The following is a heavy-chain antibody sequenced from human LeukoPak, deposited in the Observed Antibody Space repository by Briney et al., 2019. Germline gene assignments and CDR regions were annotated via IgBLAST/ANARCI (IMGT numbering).Heavy chain of an antibody. Sequence: GGSLRLSCAASGFAFSNYDFHWVRQVTGKGLEWVSGIGTTGDTYYPGSVKGRFTISRENAKNSFYLQMNSLRAGDTAVYYCVRVNWLHYSGMDVWGQGTTVTVPS. CDR1: GFAFSNYD. V-gene: IGHV3-13*01. D-gene: IGHD5-12*01. CDR2: IGTTGDT. J-gene: IGHJ6*02. CDR3: VRVNWLHYSGMDV.